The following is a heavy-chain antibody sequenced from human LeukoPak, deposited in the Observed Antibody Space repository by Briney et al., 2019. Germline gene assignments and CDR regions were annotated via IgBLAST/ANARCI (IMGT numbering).Heavy chain of an antibody. J-gene: IGHJ4*02. Sequence: PGGSLRLSCAASGFTFSSYGIHWVRQAPGKGLEWVAFIRFDGSEKYYADSVKGRFTISRDNSKNTLYLQMNSLRADDTAVCYCAKDNQLGSCSGGRCHHDYWGQGTLVTVSS. CDR2: IRFDGSEK. D-gene: IGHD2-15*01. V-gene: IGHV3-30*02. CDR1: GFTFSSYG. CDR3: AKDNQLGSCSGGRCHHDY.